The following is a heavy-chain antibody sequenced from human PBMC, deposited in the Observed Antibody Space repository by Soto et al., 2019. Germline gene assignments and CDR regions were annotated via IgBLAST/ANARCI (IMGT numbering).Heavy chain of an antibody. V-gene: IGHV1-18*01. CDR3: ARDSPAPRE. Sequence: QVQLVQSGAEVKKPGASVKVSCKASGYTFASYAISWVRQAPGQGLEWMGWISAYNGNTNYAHKLQGRVPMTTYTSTSTASMALRSLRSDDTAVYYCARDSPAPREWGQGTLVTVSS. CDR1: GYTFASYA. J-gene: IGHJ4*02. CDR2: ISAYNGNT.